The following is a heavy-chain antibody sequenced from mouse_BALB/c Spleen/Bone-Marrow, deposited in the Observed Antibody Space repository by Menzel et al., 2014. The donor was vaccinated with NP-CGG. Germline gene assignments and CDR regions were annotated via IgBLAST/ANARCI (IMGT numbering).Heavy chain of an antibody. CDR3: ARDIGDY. CDR2: ISDGGTYS. J-gene: IGHJ2*01. V-gene: IGHV5-4*02. CDR1: GFTFSDYY. Sequence: EVQLQESGGGLMKPGGSLKLSCAASGFTFSDYYMYWVRQTPEKRLEWVATISDGGTYSYYADSVKGRFTISRDNAKSNLYLQMNSLKSEDTAMYYCARDIGDYWGQGTTLTVSS. D-gene: IGHD2-14*01.